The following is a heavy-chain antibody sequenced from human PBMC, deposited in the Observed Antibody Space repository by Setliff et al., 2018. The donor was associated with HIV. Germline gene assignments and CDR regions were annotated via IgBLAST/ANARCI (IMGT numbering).Heavy chain of an antibody. D-gene: IGHD3-22*01. CDR3: TTDLPYYYDSSGHRFDAFDI. CDR1: GFTFSNAW. CDR2: IKAKTDGGAA. Sequence: GGSLRLSCVASGFTFSNAWMSWVRQAPGKGLDWVGRIKAKTDGGAAEYAAPVKGRFTISRDDSKNTLYLQMDSLRTEDTAIYYCTTDLPYYYDSSGHRFDAFDIWGRGT. V-gene: IGHV3-15*01. J-gene: IGHJ3*02.